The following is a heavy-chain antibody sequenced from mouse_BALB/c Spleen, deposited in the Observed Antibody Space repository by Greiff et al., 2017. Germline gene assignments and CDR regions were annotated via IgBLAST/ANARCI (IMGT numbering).Heavy chain of an antibody. CDR3: ARLTATGAMDY. V-gene: IGHV4-2*02. CDR1: GFDFSRYW. D-gene: IGHD1-2*01. Sequence: EVKLMESGGGLVQPGGSLNLSCAASGFDFSRYWMSWVRQAPGKGQEWIGEINPGSSTINYTPSLKDKFIISRDNAKNTLYLQMSKVRSEDTALYYCARLTATGAMDYWGQGTSVTVSS. CDR2: INPGSSTI. J-gene: IGHJ4*01.